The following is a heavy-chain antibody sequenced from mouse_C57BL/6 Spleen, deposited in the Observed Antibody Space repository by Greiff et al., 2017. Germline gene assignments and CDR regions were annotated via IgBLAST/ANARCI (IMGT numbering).Heavy chain of an antibody. CDR3: ARSHYGSRGYFDY. Sequence: QVQLKESGAELARPGASVKLSCKASGYTFTSYGISWVKQRTGQGLEWIGEIYPRSGNTYYNEKFKGKATLTADKSSSTAYMELRSLTSEDSAVYFCARSHYGSRGYFDYWGQGTTLTVSS. D-gene: IGHD1-1*01. CDR2: IYPRSGNT. J-gene: IGHJ2*01. V-gene: IGHV1-81*01. CDR1: GYTFTSYG.